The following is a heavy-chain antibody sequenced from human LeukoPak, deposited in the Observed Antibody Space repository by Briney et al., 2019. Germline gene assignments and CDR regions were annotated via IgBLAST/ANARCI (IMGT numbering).Heavy chain of an antibody. Sequence: SETLSLTCAVYGGSFSGYYWSWIRQPPGKGLEWIGEINHSGSTNCNPSLKSRVTISVDTSKNQFSLKLSSVTAADTAVYYCARGRSFWRYLDWLIVWFDPWGQGTLVTVSS. V-gene: IGHV4-34*01. D-gene: IGHD3-9*01. CDR1: GGSFSGYY. CDR3: ARGRSFWRYLDWLIVWFDP. J-gene: IGHJ5*02. CDR2: INHSGST.